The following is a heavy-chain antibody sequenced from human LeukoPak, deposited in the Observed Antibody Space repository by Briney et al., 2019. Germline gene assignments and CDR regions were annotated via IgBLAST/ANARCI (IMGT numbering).Heavy chain of an antibody. Sequence: ASVKVSCKASGYTFTSYAMHWVRQAPGQRLEWMGWINAGNGNTKYSQKFQGRVTITRDTSASTAYMEVSSLRSEDTAVYYCARFGGGSYNSPDAFDIWGQGTMVTVSS. CDR2: INAGNGNT. CDR3: ARFGGGSYNSPDAFDI. J-gene: IGHJ3*02. V-gene: IGHV1-3*01. CDR1: GYTFTSYA. D-gene: IGHD1-26*01.